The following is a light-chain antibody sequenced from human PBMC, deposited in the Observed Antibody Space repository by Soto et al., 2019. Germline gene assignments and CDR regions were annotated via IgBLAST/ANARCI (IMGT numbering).Light chain of an antibody. CDR1: QSIDNRY. CDR3: QQYFGSSWT. Sequence: EIVVTQSPGTLSSSPGERATLSCSASQSIDNRYLAWYQHKPGQAPRLLIYATSSRATGIPDRFGGSGSGTDFTLTINRLEPEDFAVYYCQQYFGSSWTFGQGTKVDIK. J-gene: IGKJ1*01. V-gene: IGKV3-20*01. CDR2: ATS.